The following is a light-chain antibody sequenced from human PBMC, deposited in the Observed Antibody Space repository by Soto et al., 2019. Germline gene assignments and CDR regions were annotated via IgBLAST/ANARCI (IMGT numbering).Light chain of an antibody. Sequence: EIVLTQSPGTLSLSPGERATLSCRASQSVSSNYFAWYQQRPDQAPRLLIYGISSRATGIPDRFSGSGSGTDFTLTISRLEPEDFAVYYCEQYGSSPRTFGQGTKVEIK. CDR2: GIS. J-gene: IGKJ1*01. V-gene: IGKV3-20*01. CDR3: EQYGSSPRT. CDR1: QSVSSNY.